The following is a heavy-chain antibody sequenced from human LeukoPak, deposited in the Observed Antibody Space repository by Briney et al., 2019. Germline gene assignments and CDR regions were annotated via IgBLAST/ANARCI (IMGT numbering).Heavy chain of an antibody. D-gene: IGHD3-16*01. V-gene: IGHV4-59*08. CDR1: GGSISSYY. Sequence: SETLSLTCTVSGGSISSYYWSWIRQPPGKGLEWIGSIYYSGSTYYNPSLKSRVTISVDTSKNQFSLKLSSVTAADTAMYYCARLWVMGGDAFDIWGQGTMVTVSS. CDR3: ARLWVMGGDAFDI. CDR2: IYYSGST. J-gene: IGHJ3*02.